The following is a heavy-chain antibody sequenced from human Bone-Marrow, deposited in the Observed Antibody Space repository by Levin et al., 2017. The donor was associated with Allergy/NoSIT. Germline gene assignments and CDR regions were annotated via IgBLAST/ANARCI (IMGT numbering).Heavy chain of an antibody. D-gene: IGHD1-1*01. CDR3: AKGKISGATYALDV. J-gene: IGHJ6*02. V-gene: IGHV3-11*01. Sequence: MAGGSLRLSCAASGFTFSDYYMSWIRQAPGKGLEWVSYITSSSGAKYYADSVKGRITISRDNAKNTLYLHMTSLRAEDTAVYFCAKGKISGATYALDVWGQGTTVIVS. CDR1: GFTFSDYY. CDR2: ITSSSGAK.